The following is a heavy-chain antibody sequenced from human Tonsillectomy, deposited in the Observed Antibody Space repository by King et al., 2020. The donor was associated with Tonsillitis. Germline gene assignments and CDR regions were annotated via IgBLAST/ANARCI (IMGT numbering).Heavy chain of an antibody. J-gene: IGHJ4*02. D-gene: IGHD3-22*01. Sequence: VQLVESGAEVKKPGASVKVSCKASGYTFTSYGISWVRQAPGQGLEWMGWISAYNGNTNYAQKLQGRVTMTTDTSTSTAYMELRSLRSDDTAVYYCARDSITFYYDSSGYYYYYWGQGTLVTVSS. V-gene: IGHV1-18*01. CDR1: GYTFTSYG. CDR2: ISAYNGNT. CDR3: ARDSITFYYDSSGYYYYY.